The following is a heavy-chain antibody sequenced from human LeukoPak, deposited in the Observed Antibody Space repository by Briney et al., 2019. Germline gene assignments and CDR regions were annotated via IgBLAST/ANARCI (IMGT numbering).Heavy chain of an antibody. D-gene: IGHD6-19*01. Sequence: SETLSLTCTVSGYSISSGYYWGWIRQPPGKGLEWIGSFYDSGNTYYNPSLKSRVTISVDTSKNHFSLKLSSVTAADTAVYYCARLSTAGYSSGWYPGYWGQGTLVTVSS. CDR2: FYDSGNT. V-gene: IGHV4-38-2*02. CDR1: GYSISSGYY. J-gene: IGHJ4*02. CDR3: ARLSTAGYSSGWYPGY.